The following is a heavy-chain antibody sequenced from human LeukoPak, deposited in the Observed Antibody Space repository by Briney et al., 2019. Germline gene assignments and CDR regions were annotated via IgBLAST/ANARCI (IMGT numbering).Heavy chain of an antibody. CDR2: IIPIFGTA. D-gene: IGHD3-22*01. V-gene: IGHV1-69*01. CDR1: GGTFSSYA. J-gene: IGHJ4*02. Sequence: SVKVSCKASGGTFSSYAISWVRQAPGQGLEWMGGIIPIFGTANYAQKFQGRVTITADESTSTACMELSSLRSEDTAVYYCARDESRYYYDSSGYYPPHFDYWGQGTLVTVSS. CDR3: ARDESRYYYDSSGYYPPHFDY.